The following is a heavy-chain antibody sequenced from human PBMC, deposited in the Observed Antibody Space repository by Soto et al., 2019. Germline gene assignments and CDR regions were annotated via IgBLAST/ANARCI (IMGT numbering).Heavy chain of an antibody. CDR1: GFTFSSYA. D-gene: IGHD2-2*01. CDR2: ISYDGSNK. J-gene: IGHJ4*02. CDR3: ARESIVLVPAATYYFDY. Sequence: QVQLVESVGGVVQPGRSLRLSCAASGFTFSSYAMHWVRQAPGKGPEWVAVISYDGSNKYYADSVKGRFTISRDNSKNTVYLEMTSLKSEDTAGYYCARESIVLVPAATYYFDYWGQGTLVTVFS. V-gene: IGHV3-30-3*01.